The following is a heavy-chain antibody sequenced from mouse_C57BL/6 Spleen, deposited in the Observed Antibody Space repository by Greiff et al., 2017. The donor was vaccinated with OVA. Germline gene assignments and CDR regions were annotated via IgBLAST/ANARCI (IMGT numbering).Heavy chain of an antibody. D-gene: IGHD1-1*01. CDR3: ARGNYYGSFFDY. Sequence: DVKLQESGPGMVKPSQSLSLTCTVTGYSITSGYDWHWIRHFPGNKLEWMGYISYSGSTNYNPSLKSRISITHDTSKNHFFLKLNSVTTEDTATYYCARGNYYGSFFDYWGQGTTLTVSS. CDR1: GYSITSGYD. J-gene: IGHJ2*01. V-gene: IGHV3-1*01. CDR2: ISYSGST.